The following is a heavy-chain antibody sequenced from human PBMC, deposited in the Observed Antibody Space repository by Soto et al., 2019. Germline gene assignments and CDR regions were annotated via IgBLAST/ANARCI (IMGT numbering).Heavy chain of an antibody. CDR2: IWYDGSNK. V-gene: IGHV3-33*01. CDR1: GFAFSSYG. D-gene: IGHD4-17*01. CDR3: AREHGDLLGGGFQLDYYYGMDV. J-gene: IGHJ6*02. Sequence: PGGSLRLSCAASGFAFSSYGMHWVRQAPGKGLEWVAVIWYDGSNKYYADSVKGRFTISRDNSKNTLYLQMNSLRAEDTAVYYCAREHGDLLGGGFQLDYYYGMDVWGQGTTVTVSS.